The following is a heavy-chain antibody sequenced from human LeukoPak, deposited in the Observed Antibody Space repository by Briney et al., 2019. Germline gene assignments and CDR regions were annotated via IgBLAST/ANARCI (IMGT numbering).Heavy chain of an antibody. Sequence: SQTLSLTCAISGDRVSSNSAAWNWISKSPSRGLEWLGRTYYRSKRYNDYAVSVKSRITINPDTSKNQFSLQLNSVTPEDTAVHYCARDNRFSGSGVTFDYWGQGTLVTVSS. V-gene: IGHV6-1*01. CDR1: GDRVSSNSAA. CDR2: TYYRSKRYN. D-gene: IGHD6-19*01. CDR3: ARDNRFSGSGVTFDY. J-gene: IGHJ4*02.